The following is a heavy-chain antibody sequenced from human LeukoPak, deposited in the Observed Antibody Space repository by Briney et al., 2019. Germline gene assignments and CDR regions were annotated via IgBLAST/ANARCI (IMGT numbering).Heavy chain of an antibody. J-gene: IGHJ4*02. V-gene: IGHV3-74*01. D-gene: IGHD3-9*01. CDR3: GRELDWLPTLDQ. CDR2: INSDGSST. Sequence: GGSLRLSCAASGFTFSNYWMHWVRQAPGKGLVWVSRINSDGSSTRYADSVKGRFTISRDNAKNTLYLQMNSLRAEDTAVYYCGRELDWLPTLDQWGQVTLVTVSS. CDR1: GFTFSNYW.